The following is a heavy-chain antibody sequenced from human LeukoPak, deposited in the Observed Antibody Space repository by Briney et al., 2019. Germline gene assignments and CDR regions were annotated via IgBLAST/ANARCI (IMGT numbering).Heavy chain of an antibody. CDR1: GSTFSSYR. D-gene: IGHD5-24*01. Sequence: GGSLRLSCAASGSTFSSYRMHWVRQAPGKGLMWVSRINSDGSSTSYADSVKGRFTISRDNAKNTLYLQMNSLRAEDTAVHYCARDRDGYNSFDYWGQGTLVTVSS. CDR2: INSDGSST. J-gene: IGHJ4*02. V-gene: IGHV3-74*01. CDR3: ARDRDGYNSFDY.